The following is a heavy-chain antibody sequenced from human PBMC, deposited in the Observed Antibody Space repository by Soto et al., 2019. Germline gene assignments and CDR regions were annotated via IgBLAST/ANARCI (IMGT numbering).Heavy chain of an antibody. V-gene: IGHV4-39*01. CDR1: GGSISSSSYY. D-gene: IGHD3-3*01. CDR3: ARHGLLRFLEWLFTLDAFDI. Sequence: PSETLSLTCTVSGGSISSSSYYWGWIRQPPGKGLEWIGSIYYSGSTYYNPSLKSRVTISVDTSKNQFSLKLSSVTAADTAVYYCARHGLLRFLEWLFTLDAFDIWGQGTMVTVSS. CDR2: IYYSGST. J-gene: IGHJ3*02.